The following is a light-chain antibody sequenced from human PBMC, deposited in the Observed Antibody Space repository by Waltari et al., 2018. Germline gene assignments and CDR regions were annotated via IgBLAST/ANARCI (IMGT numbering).Light chain of an antibody. Sequence: EIVLRQSPATLSLSPGERATLFCRASQSVGSSIAWYQVKPGQAPRLLIHNTYNWAPGIPPRFSGSGSGTDFSLTISSLEPEDFVVYYCQQSSDWPTFGGGTKVEIK. CDR3: QQSSDWPT. CDR2: NTY. J-gene: IGKJ4*01. CDR1: QSVGSS. V-gene: IGKV3-11*01.